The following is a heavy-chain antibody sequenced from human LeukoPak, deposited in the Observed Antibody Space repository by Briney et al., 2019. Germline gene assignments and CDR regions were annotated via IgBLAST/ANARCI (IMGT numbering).Heavy chain of an antibody. V-gene: IGHV1-69*06. Sequence: GASVKVSCKASGGTFTSYAFSWVRQAPGQGLEWMGGIIPIFGTPNYAQKFQGRVTITADRSTSTAYMELSSLRSEDTAIYYCAKSYSSSWGNYYYMDVWGKGTTVTISS. D-gene: IGHD6-13*01. CDR2: IIPIFGTP. CDR1: GGTFTSYA. J-gene: IGHJ6*03. CDR3: AKSYSSSWGNYYYMDV.